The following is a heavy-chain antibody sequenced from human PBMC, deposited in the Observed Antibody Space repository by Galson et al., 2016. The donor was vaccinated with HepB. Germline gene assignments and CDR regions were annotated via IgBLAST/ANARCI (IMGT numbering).Heavy chain of an antibody. J-gene: IGHJ4*02. CDR1: GFTSSSYT. V-gene: IGHV3-30*04. D-gene: IGHD2-2*01. Sequence: SLRLSCAASGFTSSSYTLHWVRQAPGKGLEWVAVISFDESNKYYADSVKVRFTISRDNSKNTLYLQMNSLGAEDTAMYYCARVRGRRGPAALDYWGQGTLVTVSS. CDR2: ISFDESNK. CDR3: ARVRGRRGPAALDY.